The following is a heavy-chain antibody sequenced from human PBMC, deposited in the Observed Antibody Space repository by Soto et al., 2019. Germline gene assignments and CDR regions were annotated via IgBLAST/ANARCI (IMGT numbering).Heavy chain of an antibody. V-gene: IGHV4-30-4*01. CDR2: IYYSGST. Sequence: PSETLSLACTVSGGSISSGDYYWSWIRQPPGKGLEWIGYIYYSGSTYYNPSLKSRVTIAVDTSKNQFSLKLSSVTAADTAVYYCARGGFWSGYTYYYYYGMDVWGQGTTVTVSS. D-gene: IGHD3-3*01. J-gene: IGHJ6*02. CDR3: ARGGFWSGYTYYYYYGMDV. CDR1: GGSISSGDYY.